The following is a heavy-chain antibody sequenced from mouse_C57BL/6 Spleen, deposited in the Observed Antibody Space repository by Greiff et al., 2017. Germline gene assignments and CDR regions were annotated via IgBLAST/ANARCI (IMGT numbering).Heavy chain of an antibody. V-gene: IGHV1-84*01. Sequence: LMESGPELVKPGASVKISCKASGYTFTDYYINWVKQRPGQGLAWIGWIYPGSGNTKYNEKFKGKATLTVDTSSSTAYMQLSSLTSEDSAVYFCARDGNKGFAYWGQGTLVTVSA. CDR2: IYPGSGNT. CDR3: ARDGNKGFAY. CDR1: GYTFTDYY. D-gene: IGHD2-1*01. J-gene: IGHJ3*01.